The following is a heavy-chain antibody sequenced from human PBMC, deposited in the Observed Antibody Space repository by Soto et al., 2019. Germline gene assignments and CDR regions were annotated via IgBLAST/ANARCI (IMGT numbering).Heavy chain of an antibody. J-gene: IGHJ4*02. CDR3: ARGRRSDYAAIRY. D-gene: IGHD2-2*01. CDR1: GGSFSGYY. V-gene: IGHV4-34*01. Sequence: PSETLSLPCAVYGGSFSGYYWSWIRQPLGKGLEWIGEINHSRSTNYSPSLKSRVTIPGDTSKNQISLTLGSVTAADTAVYYCARGRRSDYAAIRYWGQGTLVTVSS. CDR2: INHSRST.